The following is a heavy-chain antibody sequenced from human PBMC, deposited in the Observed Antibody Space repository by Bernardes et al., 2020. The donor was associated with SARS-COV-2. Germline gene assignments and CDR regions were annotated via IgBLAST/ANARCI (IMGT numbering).Heavy chain of an antibody. CDR3: AARGGKGRAFDI. D-gene: IGHD2-15*01. J-gene: IGHJ3*02. Sequence: SETLSLTCTVSGGSISNYYWTWIRQPPGKGLEWIGNIYYSGSTNYNPSLKSRVTISVDTSKNQFSLKMTSVTAADTAVYYCAARGGKGRAFDIWGQGTMVSVSS. V-gene: IGHV4-59*08. CDR1: GGSISNYY. CDR2: IYYSGST.